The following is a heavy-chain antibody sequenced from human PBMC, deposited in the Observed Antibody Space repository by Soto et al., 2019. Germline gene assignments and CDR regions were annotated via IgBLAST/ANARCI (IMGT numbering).Heavy chain of an antibody. Sequence: GGSLRLSCAASGFTFSSYAMSWVRQAPGKGLEWVSAISGSGGSTYYADSVKGRFTISRDNSKNTLYLQMNSLRAEDTAVYYWAKGGRAYSSTAWYYYYMDVWGKGTTVTVSS. CDR3: AKGGRAYSSTAWYYYYMDV. CDR2: ISGSGGST. V-gene: IGHV3-23*01. D-gene: IGHD2-2*01. J-gene: IGHJ6*03. CDR1: GFTFSSYA.